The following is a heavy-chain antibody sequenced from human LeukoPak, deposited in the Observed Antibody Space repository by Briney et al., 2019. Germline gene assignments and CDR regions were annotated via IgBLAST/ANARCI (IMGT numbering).Heavy chain of an antibody. Sequence: PGGSLRLSCAASGFTVSANYMSWVRQAPGKGLEWVSVIYSGGSTFYADSVKGRFTISSDNSKNTLYLQMNSLRVDDTAVYYCAIDRRPGSGFLHYYYMDDWGKGTTVTVSS. CDR2: IYSGGST. CDR1: GFTVSANY. CDR3: AIDRRPGSGFLHYYYMDD. V-gene: IGHV3-53*01. J-gene: IGHJ6*03. D-gene: IGHD6-19*01.